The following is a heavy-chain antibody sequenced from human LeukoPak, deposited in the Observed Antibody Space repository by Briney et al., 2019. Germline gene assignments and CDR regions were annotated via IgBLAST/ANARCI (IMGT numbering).Heavy chain of an antibody. CDR3: ARHETAKDYGDYYFDY. V-gene: IGHV4-30-4*08. CDR1: GGSISSGDYY. J-gene: IGHJ4*02. CDR2: IYYSGST. D-gene: IGHD4-17*01. Sequence: SQTLSLTCTVSGGSISSGDYYWSWIRQPPGKGLEWIGYIYYSGSTYHNPSLKSRVTISVDTSKNQFSLKLSSVTAADTAVYYCARHETAKDYGDYYFDYWGQGTLVTVSS.